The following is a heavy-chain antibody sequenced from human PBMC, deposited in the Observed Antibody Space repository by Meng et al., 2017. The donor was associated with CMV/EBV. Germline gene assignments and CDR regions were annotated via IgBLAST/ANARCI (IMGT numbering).Heavy chain of an antibody. CDR2: INPSGGST. D-gene: IGHD6-6*01. J-gene: IGHJ5*02. CDR3: AREEGIAARSDWFDP. Sequence: SGAGGKTPGAPVRVSCKASGYTFTSYNMHWGRQAPGQGLEWMGIINPSGGSTSYDKKFQGRVTMTRDTSTSTVYMELSSLRSEDTAVYYCAREEGIAARSDWFDPWGQGNLVTVSS. CDR1: GYTFTSYN. V-gene: IGHV1-46*01.